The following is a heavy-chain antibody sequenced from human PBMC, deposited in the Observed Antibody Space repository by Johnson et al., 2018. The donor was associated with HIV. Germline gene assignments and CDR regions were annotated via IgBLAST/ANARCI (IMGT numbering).Heavy chain of an antibody. CDR1: GFTFSDYY. Sequence: VQLVESGGGVVRPGGSLRLSCAASGFTFSDYYMTWIRQAPGKGLEWVSGINWNGGSTGYADSVRGRFTISRDNAKNSLYLQMNSLRAEDTALYYCAREIRVCSGGTCYSDAFDIWGQGTMVTVSS. V-gene: IGHV3-20*04. CDR2: INWNGGST. D-gene: IGHD2-15*01. J-gene: IGHJ3*02. CDR3: AREIRVCSGGTCYSDAFDI.